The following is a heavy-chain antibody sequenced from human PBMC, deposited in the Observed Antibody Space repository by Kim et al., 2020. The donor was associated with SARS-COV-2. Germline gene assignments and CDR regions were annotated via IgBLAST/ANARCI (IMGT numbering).Heavy chain of an antibody. D-gene: IGHD3-22*01. CDR1: GFTVSSNY. V-gene: IGHV3-53*01. CDR2: IYSGGST. Sequence: GGSLRLSCAASGFTVSSNYMSWVRQAPGKGLEWVSVIYSGGSTYYADSVKGRFTISRDNSKNTLYLQMNSLRAEDTAVYYCARTGHSSGFYYFDYWGQGTLVTVSS. CDR3: ARTGHSSGFYYFDY. J-gene: IGHJ4*02.